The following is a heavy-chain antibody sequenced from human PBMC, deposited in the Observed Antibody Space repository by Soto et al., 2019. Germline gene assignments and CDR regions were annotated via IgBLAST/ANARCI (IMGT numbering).Heavy chain of an antibody. Sequence: GESLKISCKGSGYNFAGYWIAWGRQMPGKGLELMGIIYPSDSDTRYRPSFQGKVTISADKSISSAYLQWSSLRASDTAMYYCARGGVSTRTFDYWGQGTPVTVSS. CDR1: GYNFAGYW. CDR2: IYPSDSDT. D-gene: IGHD3-3*01. V-gene: IGHV5-51*01. CDR3: ARGGVSTRTFDY. J-gene: IGHJ4*02.